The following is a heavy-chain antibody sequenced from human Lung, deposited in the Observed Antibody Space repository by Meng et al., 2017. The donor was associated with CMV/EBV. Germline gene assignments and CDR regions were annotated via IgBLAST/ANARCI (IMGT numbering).Heavy chain of an antibody. J-gene: IGHJ4*02. CDR2: IGQDGIEK. CDR3: ARDAGEGIVVVPAAISDY. CDR1: GFTFSTYW. D-gene: IGHD2-2*02. V-gene: IGHV3-7*01. Sequence: GESXKISCAASGFTFSTYWMSWVRQSPKGLEWVANIGQDGIEKYYVDSVKGRFTISRDNAKNSLYLEMNSLRVDDTGVYFCARDAGEGIVVVPAAISDYWGQGTQVTVSS.